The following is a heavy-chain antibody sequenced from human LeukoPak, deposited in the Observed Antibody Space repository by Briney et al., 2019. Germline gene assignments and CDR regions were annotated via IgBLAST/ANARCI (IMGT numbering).Heavy chain of an antibody. CDR2: IKHDGSEK. CDR3: AREVYFYDDSAMEGGFDI. Sequence: GSLRLSCAASGFTFNNFWMTWVRQAPGKGLEWVANIKHDGSEKYYADSVKGRFTISRDNAKNSLYLQMNGLRAEDTAVYYCAREVYFYDDSAMEGGFDIWGHGTVVTVSS. V-gene: IGHV3-7*01. J-gene: IGHJ3*02. CDR1: GFTFNNFW. D-gene: IGHD3-22*01.